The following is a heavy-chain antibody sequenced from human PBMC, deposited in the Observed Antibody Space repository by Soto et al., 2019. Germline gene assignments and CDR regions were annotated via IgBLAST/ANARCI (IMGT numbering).Heavy chain of an antibody. D-gene: IGHD1-26*01. CDR3: AREGRSGNYYYYYGMDV. J-gene: IGHJ6*02. Sequence: SGGSLRLSCEASGFTFSIYWMSWVRQAPGKGLEWVANIKQDGSEKYYVDSVKGRFTISRDNAKNSLYLQMNSLRAEDTAVYYCAREGRSGNYYYYYGMDVWGQGTTVTVSS. CDR2: IKQDGSEK. CDR1: GFTFSIYW. V-gene: IGHV3-7*03.